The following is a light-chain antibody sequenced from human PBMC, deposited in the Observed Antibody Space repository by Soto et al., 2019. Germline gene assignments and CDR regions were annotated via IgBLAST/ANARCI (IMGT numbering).Light chain of an antibody. CDR3: QQSYSTLSYT. V-gene: IGKV1-39*01. CDR2: ATS. CDR1: QSISSY. Sequence: LQMTQSPSSLSASVGDRVTITCRASQSISSYLNWYQQKPGKAPKLLIYATSNLQRGVPSRFSGSGSGTDFTLTISSLQPEDFATYYCQQSYSTLSYTFGQGTKLELK. J-gene: IGKJ2*01.